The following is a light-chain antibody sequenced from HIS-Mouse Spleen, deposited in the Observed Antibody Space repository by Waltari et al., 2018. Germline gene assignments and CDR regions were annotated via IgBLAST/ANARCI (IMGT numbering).Light chain of an antibody. CDR1: AVPKNY. J-gene: IGLJ2*01. V-gene: IGLV3-10*01. CDR2: EDS. Sequence: SYELTQPPSVSVSPGQRARITGSGEAVPKNYAYWYQQKSGQAPVLVIYEDSQRPSGIPERFSGSSSGTMATLTISGAQVEDEADYYCYSTDSSGNHRVFGGGTKLTVL. CDR3: YSTDSSGNHRV.